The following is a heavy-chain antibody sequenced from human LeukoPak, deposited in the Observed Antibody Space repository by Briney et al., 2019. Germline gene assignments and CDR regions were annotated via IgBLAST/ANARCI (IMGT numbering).Heavy chain of an antibody. CDR1: GYTFTGYS. CDR2: INPNSGGT. V-gene: IGHV1-2*02. J-gene: IGHJ4*02. CDR3: ARASGDILTGYSSYFDY. D-gene: IGHD3-9*01. Sequence: ASVKVSCKASGYTFTGYSMHWVRQAPGQGLEWMGWINPNSGGTNYAQKFQGRVTMTRDTSISTAYMELSRLRSDDTAVYYCARASGDILTGYSSYFDYWGQGTLVTVSS.